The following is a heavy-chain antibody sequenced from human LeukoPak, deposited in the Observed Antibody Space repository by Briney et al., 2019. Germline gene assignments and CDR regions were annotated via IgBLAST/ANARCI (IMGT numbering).Heavy chain of an antibody. CDR3: ARDDATGAFDI. V-gene: IGHV4-34*01. Sequence: SETLSLTCAVYGGSFSGYYWSWIRQPPGKGLEWIGSIYYSGSTYYNPSLKSRVTISVDTSKNQFSLKLSSVTAADTAVYYCARDDATGAFDIWGQGTMVTVSS. J-gene: IGHJ3*02. CDR1: GGSFSGYY. CDR2: IYYSGST. D-gene: IGHD1-1*01.